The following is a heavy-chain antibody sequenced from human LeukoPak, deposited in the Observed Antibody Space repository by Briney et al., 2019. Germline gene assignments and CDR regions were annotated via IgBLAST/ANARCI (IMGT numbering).Heavy chain of an antibody. Sequence: ASVKVSCKASGYTFTGYYMHWVRQAPGQGLEWMGWINPNSGGTNYAQKFQGRVTMTRDTSISTAYMELSRLRSDDTAVYYCARPRDYADWFDPWDQGTLVTVSS. D-gene: IGHD4-17*01. J-gene: IGHJ5*02. V-gene: IGHV1-2*02. CDR2: INPNSGGT. CDR1: GYTFTGYY. CDR3: ARPRDYADWFDP.